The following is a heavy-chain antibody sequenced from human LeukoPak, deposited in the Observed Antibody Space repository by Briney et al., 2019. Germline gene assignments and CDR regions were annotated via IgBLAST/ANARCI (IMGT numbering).Heavy chain of an antibody. CDR1: GYTFIDYF. CDR3: VRAVSGTLGGAFDI. CDR2: INANSGVT. V-gene: IGHV1-2*02. Sequence: ASVKVSCKASGYTFIDYFIHWMRQTPGQGLEWLGWINANSGVTRYAQKFQDRVTMTRDTAAYMELSSLKSDDTAVYYCVRAVSGTLGGAFDIWGQGTAVTVSS. D-gene: IGHD1-7*01. J-gene: IGHJ3*02.